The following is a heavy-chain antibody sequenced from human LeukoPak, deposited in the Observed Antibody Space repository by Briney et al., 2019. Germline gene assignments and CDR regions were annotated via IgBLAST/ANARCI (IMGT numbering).Heavy chain of an antibody. CDR3: TRVNLRGSQYNWFDP. J-gene: IGHJ5*02. Sequence: SVKVSCKTSGGTFRCHIFSWVRPAPGQGLEWMGKITPIIDPTKYSQKFRERLTITGDSSTGTAYMELSSLTPEDTALYYCTRVNLRGSQYNWFDPWGQGTLVIVS. CDR2: ITPIIDPT. D-gene: IGHD1-26*01. CDR1: GGTFRCHI. V-gene: IGHV1-69*08.